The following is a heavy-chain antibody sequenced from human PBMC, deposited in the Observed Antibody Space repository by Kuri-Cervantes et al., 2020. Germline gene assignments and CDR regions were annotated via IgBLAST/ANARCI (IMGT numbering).Heavy chain of an antibody. D-gene: IGHD2-21*02. V-gene: IGHV1-69*06. CDR3: ARVTASWGSDYYYYMDV. Sequence: SVKVSCKASGGTFSSYAISWVRQAPGQGLEWMGGIIPIFGTANYAQKFQGRVTITADKSTSTAYMELSSLRSEDTAVYYCARVTASWGSDYYYYMDVWGKGTTVTVSS. CDR2: IIPIFGTA. CDR1: GGTFSSYA. J-gene: IGHJ6*03.